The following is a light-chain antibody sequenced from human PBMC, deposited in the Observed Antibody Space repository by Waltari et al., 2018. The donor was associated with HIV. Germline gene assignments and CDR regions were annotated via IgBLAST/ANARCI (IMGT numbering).Light chain of an antibody. V-gene: IGKV1-16*01. Sequence: DIQMTHSPSSLSASVGDRASITCRASQHSTNFVARFQQKPGKAPKYLIYAASNLASGVPSRFSGSGSGTNFTLTISSLQPEDFATYCCQQYNNFPFTFGPGTKVEIK. CDR2: AAS. CDR3: QQYNNFPFT. J-gene: IGKJ3*01. CDR1: QHSTNF.